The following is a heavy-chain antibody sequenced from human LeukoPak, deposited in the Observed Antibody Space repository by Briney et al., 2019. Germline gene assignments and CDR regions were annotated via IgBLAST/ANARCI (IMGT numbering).Heavy chain of an antibody. Sequence: GGSLRLSCATSGFTFNNYNMNWVRQAPGRALEWVSSITSSGTYIFYADSVKGRFTISRDNAKNSLYLQMNSLGPEDTAVYYCARVSDISVAAYFDYWGRGTLVTVSS. V-gene: IGHV3-21*01. CDR2: ITSSGTYI. CDR3: ARVSDISVAAYFDY. D-gene: IGHD6-19*01. CDR1: GFTFNNYN. J-gene: IGHJ4*02.